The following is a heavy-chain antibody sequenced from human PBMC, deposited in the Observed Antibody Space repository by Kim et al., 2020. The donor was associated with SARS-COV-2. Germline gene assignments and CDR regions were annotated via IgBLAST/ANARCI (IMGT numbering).Heavy chain of an antibody. D-gene: IGHD1-26*01. V-gene: IGHV3-21*01. CDR1: GFTFSSYS. Sequence: GGSLRLSCAASGFTFSSYSMNWVRQAPGKGLEWVSSISSSSSYIYYADSVKGRFTISRDNAKNSLYLQMNSLRAEDTAAYYCAGVGRSGGYYYENWFDPWGQGTLVTVSS. CDR2: ISSSSSYI. J-gene: IGHJ5*02. CDR3: AGVGRSGGYYYENWFDP.